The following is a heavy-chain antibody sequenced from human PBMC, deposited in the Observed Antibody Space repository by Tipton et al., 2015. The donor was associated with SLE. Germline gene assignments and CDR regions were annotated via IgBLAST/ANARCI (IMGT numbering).Heavy chain of an antibody. CDR3: ASPGSSAPGPYFQH. D-gene: IGHD6-25*01. Sequence: TLSLTCAVYGGSFSGYYWSWIRQPPGKGLEWIGEINHSGSTNYSPSLKSRVTISVDTSKNQFSLKLSSVTAADTAVYYCASPGSSAPGPYFQHWGQGTLVTVSS. J-gene: IGHJ1*01. CDR1: GGSFSGYY. CDR2: INHSGST. V-gene: IGHV4-34*01.